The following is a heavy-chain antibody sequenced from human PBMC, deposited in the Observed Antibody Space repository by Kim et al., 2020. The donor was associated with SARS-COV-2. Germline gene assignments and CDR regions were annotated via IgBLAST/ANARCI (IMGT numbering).Heavy chain of an antibody. CDR2: IYYSGST. J-gene: IGHJ4*02. D-gene: IGHD2-15*01. Sequence: SETLSLTCTVSGGSISSGGYYWSWIRQHPGKGLEWIGYIYYSGSTYYNPSLKSRVTISVDTSKNQFSLKLSSVTAADTAVYYCASRYCSGGSCSNFDYWGQGTLVTVSS. V-gene: IGHV4-31*03. CDR1: GGSISSGGYY. CDR3: ASRYCSGGSCSNFDY.